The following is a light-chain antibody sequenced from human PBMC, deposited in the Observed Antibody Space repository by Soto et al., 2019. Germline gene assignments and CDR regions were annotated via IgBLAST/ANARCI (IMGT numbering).Light chain of an antibody. CDR1: QDISNH. CDR2: AAS. V-gene: IGKV1-16*02. J-gene: IGKJ4*01. CDR3: PQYNSYPVS. Sequence: DIQMTQSPSSLSASIGDRVTITCRASQDISNHLAWFQQKPGKAPKSLISAASSLQSGVPSKFRGRGSGTDFTLTISSLQPEDFATYYCPQYNSYPVSFGGGTKVEIK.